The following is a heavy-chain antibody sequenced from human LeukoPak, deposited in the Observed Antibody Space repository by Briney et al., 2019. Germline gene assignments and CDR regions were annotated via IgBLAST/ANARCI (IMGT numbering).Heavy chain of an antibody. CDR2: ISAYNGNT. J-gene: IGHJ4*02. Sequence: ASVKVSCKASGYTFTSYGISWVRQAPGQGLEWMGWISAYNGNTNYAQKLQGRVTITRDTSASTAYMELSSLRSEDTAVYYCAKQGDDYGDYLLDYWGQGTLVTVSS. V-gene: IGHV1-18*01. CDR3: AKQGDDYGDYLLDY. D-gene: IGHD4-17*01. CDR1: GYTFTSYG.